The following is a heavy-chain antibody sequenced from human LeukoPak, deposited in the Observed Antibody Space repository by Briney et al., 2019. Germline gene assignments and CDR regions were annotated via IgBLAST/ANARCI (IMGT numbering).Heavy chain of an antibody. D-gene: IGHD3-16*01. CDR1: GFTFSSYE. V-gene: IGHV3-48*03. CDR3: ARGMLNPTTTIDY. J-gene: IGHJ4*02. Sequence: GGSLRLSCEASGFTFSSYEMNWVRQAPGKGLEWVSYISSSGSTIYYADSVKGRFTISRDNAKNSLYLQMNSLRAEDTAVYYCARGMLNPTTTIDYWGQGTLVTVSS. CDR2: ISSSGSTI.